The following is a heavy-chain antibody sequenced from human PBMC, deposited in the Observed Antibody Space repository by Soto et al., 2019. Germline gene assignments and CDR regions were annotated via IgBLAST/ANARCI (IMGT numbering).Heavy chain of an antibody. CDR2: IKQDGSEK. Sequence: PGGSLSLSCAASGFTLSSYWISWVRPAPEKGLEWVANIKQDGSEKYYVDSVKGRFTISRDNAKNSLYLQMNSLRAEDTAVYYCARDEWGYSNYVGHWGQGTLVTVSS. D-gene: IGHD2-15*01. CDR3: ARDEWGYSNYVGH. J-gene: IGHJ4*02. CDR1: GFTLSSYW. V-gene: IGHV3-7*01.